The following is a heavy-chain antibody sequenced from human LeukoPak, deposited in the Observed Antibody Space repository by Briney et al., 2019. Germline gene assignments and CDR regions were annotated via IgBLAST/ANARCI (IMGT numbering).Heavy chain of an antibody. CDR1: GYTFTSCD. D-gene: IGHD3-3*01. CDR2: IKPKRGNT. Sequence: VSVTCSASGYTFTSCDIYWVRQPHAQGLERVGQIKPKRGNTRYPQKLQGGVTMSSATSIRTAYMELSSMRSDDLSVYYCAISDVLRVLEWPRKPDYYYYYMDVWGKGTTVTVSS. CDR3: AISDVLRVLEWPRKPDYYYYYMDV. V-gene: IGHV1-8*01. J-gene: IGHJ6*03.